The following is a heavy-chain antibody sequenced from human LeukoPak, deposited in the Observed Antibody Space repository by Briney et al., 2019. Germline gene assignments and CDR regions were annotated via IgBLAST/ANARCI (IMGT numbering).Heavy chain of an antibody. CDR1: EFTFTNYA. V-gene: IGHV3-23*01. J-gene: IGHJ4*02. Sequence: GGSLRLSCATSEFTFTNYAMSWVRQAPGKGLEWVSAIRGSGDMTYYADSVKGRFTVARDNSKTTLYLQMNSLRAEDTAVYYCARARGYSYANEFHLDYWGQGTLVTVSS. CDR3: ARARGYSYANEFHLDY. D-gene: IGHD5-18*01. CDR2: IRGSGDMT.